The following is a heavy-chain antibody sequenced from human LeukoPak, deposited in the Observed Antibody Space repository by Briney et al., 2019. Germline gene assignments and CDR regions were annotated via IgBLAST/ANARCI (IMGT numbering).Heavy chain of an antibody. D-gene: IGHD4-23*01. Sequence: GGSLRLSCAASGFTFSSYSMNWVRQAPGKGLEWVSYISSSSSTIYYADSVKGRFTISRDNAKNSLYLQMNSLRAEGTAVYYCARDIHGGHASDGYYYYYYMDVWGKGTTVTVSS. V-gene: IGHV3-48*01. CDR3: ARDIHGGHASDGYYYYYYMDV. CDR2: ISSSSSTI. J-gene: IGHJ6*03. CDR1: GFTFSSYS.